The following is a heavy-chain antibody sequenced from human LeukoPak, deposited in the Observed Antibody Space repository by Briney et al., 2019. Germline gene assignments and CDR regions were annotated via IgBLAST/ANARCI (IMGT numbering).Heavy chain of an antibody. J-gene: IGHJ4*02. CDR3: ARDPFGALDY. CDR2: ISSSGRTI. D-gene: IGHD3-10*01. V-gene: IGHV3-48*03. CDR1: GFIFGSFE. Sequence: GGSLRLSCAASGFIFGSFEVNWVRQAPGKGLEWVSYISSSGRTIHYADSVKGRFTISRDNAKNSLFLQMNSLRAEDTAVYYCARDPFGALDYWGQGALVTVSS.